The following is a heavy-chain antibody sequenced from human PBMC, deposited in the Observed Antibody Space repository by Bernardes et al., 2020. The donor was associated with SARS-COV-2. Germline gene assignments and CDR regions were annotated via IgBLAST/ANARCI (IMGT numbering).Heavy chain of an antibody. D-gene: IGHD1-26*01. CDR1: GFTFGDYA. CDR3: TRVMQWELLDGLYYYGMDV. CDR2: IRSKAYGGTT. J-gene: IGHJ6*02. Sequence: GGSLRLSCTASGFTFGDYAMSWVRQAPGKGLEWVGFIRSKAYGGTTEYAASVKGRFTISRDDSKSIAYLQMNSLKTEDTAVYYCTRVMQWELLDGLYYYGMDVWGQGTTVTVSS. V-gene: IGHV3-49*04.